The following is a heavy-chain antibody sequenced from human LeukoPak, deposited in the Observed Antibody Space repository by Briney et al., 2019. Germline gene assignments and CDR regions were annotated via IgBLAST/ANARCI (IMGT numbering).Heavy chain of an antibody. CDR1: GFTFSDYY. CDR2: ISSSGSTI. Sequence: PGGSQRLSCAASGFTFSDYYMSWIRQAPGKGLEWVSYISSSGSTIYYADSVKGRFTISRDNAKNSLYLQMNSLRAEDTAVYYCASYKRSVGYFDYWGQGTLVTVSS. D-gene: IGHD3-10*01. V-gene: IGHV3-11*04. J-gene: IGHJ4*02. CDR3: ASYKRSVGYFDY.